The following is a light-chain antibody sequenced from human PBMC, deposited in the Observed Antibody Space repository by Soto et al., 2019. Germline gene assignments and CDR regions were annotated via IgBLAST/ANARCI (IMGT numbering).Light chain of an antibody. J-gene: IGKJ2*01. CDR1: QSISMF. Sequence: DIQMTQSPSSLSASVGDRVTINCRASQSISMFLNWYQQKPGKAPNLLIYVASSLQSGVPSRFSGSGSGTDFTLTISSLPPEDFATYYCQQSDSIPYTFGQGTKLEIK. CDR3: QQSDSIPYT. V-gene: IGKV1-39*01. CDR2: VAS.